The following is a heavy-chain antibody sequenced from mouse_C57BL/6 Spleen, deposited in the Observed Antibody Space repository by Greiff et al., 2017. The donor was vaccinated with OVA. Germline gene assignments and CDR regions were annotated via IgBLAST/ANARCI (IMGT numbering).Heavy chain of an antibody. CDR1: GFSLSTSGMG. J-gene: IGHJ2*01. CDR2: IYWDDDK. V-gene: IGHV8-12*01. CDR3: ARRGRNYDYDDGYFDY. Sequence: QVQLKVSGPGILQSSQTLSLTCSFSGFSLSTSGMGVSWIRQPSGKGLEWLAHIYWDDDKRYNPSLKSRLTISKDTSRNQVFLKITSVDTADTATYYCARRGRNYDYDDGYFDYWGQGTTLTVSS. D-gene: IGHD2-4*01.